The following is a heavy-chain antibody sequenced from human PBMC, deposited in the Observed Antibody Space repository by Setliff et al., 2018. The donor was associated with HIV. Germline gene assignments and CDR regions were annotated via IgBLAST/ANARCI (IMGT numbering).Heavy chain of an antibody. CDR2: ISSSGSYT. CDR3: VREWVADP. J-gene: IGHJ5*02. Sequence: GGSLRLSCAASGFTFSDYYMSWIRQAPGKGLEWVSYISSSGSYTNYADSVKGRFTISRDNAKDSLYLQMSSLRADDTAVYYCVREWVADPWGQGTLVTVSS. D-gene: IGHD1-26*01. CDR1: GFTFSDYY. V-gene: IGHV3-11*05.